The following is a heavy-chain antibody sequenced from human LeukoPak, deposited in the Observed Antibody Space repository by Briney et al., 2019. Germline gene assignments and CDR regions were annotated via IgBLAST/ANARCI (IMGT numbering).Heavy chain of an antibody. CDR2: VYYTGST. CDR1: GASISNYY. CDR3: ARGAMATTPFFDY. Sequence: SETLSLTCPVSGASISNYYYWTWIRQPPGKGLEWIGYVYYTGSTNFNPSLKSRVTMSLDTSRNQCSLKLTSLTAADTAVYYCARGAMATTPFFDYWGQGTLVTVSS. V-gene: IGHV4-59*01. D-gene: IGHD5-24*01. J-gene: IGHJ4*02.